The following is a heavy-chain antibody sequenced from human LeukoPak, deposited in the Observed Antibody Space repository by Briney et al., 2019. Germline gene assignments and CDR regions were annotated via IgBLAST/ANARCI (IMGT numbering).Heavy chain of an antibody. V-gene: IGHV1-8*01. D-gene: IGHD3-22*01. CDR2: MNPNSGNT. CDR3: ARGSAVRNAFDI. J-gene: IGHJ3*02. CDR1: GYTFTSYD. Sequence: ASVKVSCKASGYTFTSYDINWVRQATGQGLEWMGWMNPNSGNTGYAQKFQGRVTMTRSTSISTAYMELSSLRSEDTAVYYCARGSAVRNAFDIWGQGTMVTVSS.